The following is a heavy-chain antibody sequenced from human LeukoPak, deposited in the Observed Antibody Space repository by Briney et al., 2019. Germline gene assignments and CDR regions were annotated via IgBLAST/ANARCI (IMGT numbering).Heavy chain of an antibody. CDR2: IYSGGST. D-gene: IGHD3-9*01. CDR3: VGRYFDWLLN. Sequence: GGSLRLSCAASGFTVSSNYMSWVRQAPGKGLEWVSVIYSGGSTYYADSVKGRFTISRDNSKNTLYLQMNGLRAEDTAVYYCVGRYFDWLLNWGQGTLVTVSS. CDR1: GFTVSSNY. V-gene: IGHV3-66*01. J-gene: IGHJ4*02.